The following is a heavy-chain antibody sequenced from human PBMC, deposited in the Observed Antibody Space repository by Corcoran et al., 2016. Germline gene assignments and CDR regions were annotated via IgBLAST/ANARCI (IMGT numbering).Heavy chain of an antibody. V-gene: IGHV1-46*01. J-gene: IGHJ4*02. CDR2: INPSGGST. Sequence: QVHLVQSGAEVKKPGASVKVSCKASGYTFSSYYIHWVRQAPGQGLEWMGVINPSGGSTTYTQRFQGRVTMTRDTSTSTVYMELSSLTFEDTAMYYWARGHHLAEADPYFDNWGQGTLVTGSS. CDR3: ARGHHLAEADPYFDN. D-gene: IGHD6-13*01. CDR1: GYTFSSYY.